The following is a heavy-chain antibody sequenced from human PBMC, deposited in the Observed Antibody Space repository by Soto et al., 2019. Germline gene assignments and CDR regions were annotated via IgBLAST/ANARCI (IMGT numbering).Heavy chain of an antibody. J-gene: IGHJ4*02. V-gene: IGHV4-4*07. D-gene: IGHD6-6*01. CDR2: IYSSGSM. CDR3: ARGWIEYSSSHFDH. CDR1: GGSISGYY. Sequence: SETLSLTCTVSGGSISGYYWSWIRQPAGKGLEWVGRIYSSGSMNYNPSLKSRVTMSEDASKNQVSLKLTSVTAADTAVYYCARGWIEYSSSHFDHWGQGTLVTVSS.